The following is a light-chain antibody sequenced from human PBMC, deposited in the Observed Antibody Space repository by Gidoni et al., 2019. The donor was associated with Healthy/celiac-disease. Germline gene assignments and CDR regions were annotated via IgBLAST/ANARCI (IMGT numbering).Light chain of an antibody. CDR3: QKYNSAPWT. CDR1: QGISKY. CDR2: AAS. V-gene: IGKV1-27*01. J-gene: IGKJ1*01. Sequence: DIQMTQSTSSLSASVGERVTITCRASQGISKYLAWYQQKPGKVPKLLIYAASTLQSGVQSRFSGSGSGTDFTLTISSLQPEDVSTYYCQKYNSAPWTFXXXTKVEIK.